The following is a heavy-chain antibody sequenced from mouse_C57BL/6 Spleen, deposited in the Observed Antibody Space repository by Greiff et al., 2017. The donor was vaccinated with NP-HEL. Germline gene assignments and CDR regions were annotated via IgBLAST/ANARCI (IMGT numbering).Heavy chain of an antibody. CDR2: INPNNGGT. D-gene: IGHD1-1*01. J-gene: IGHJ2*01. V-gene: IGHV1-22*01. Sequence: EVQLQQSGPELVKPGASVKMSCKASGYTFTDYNMHWVKQSHGKSLEWIGYINPNNGGTSYNQKFKGKATLTVNKSSSTAYMELRSRTSEDSAVYYCASPYYYGSSYGYWGQGTTLTVSS. CDR1: GYTFTDYN. CDR3: ASPYYYGSSYGY.